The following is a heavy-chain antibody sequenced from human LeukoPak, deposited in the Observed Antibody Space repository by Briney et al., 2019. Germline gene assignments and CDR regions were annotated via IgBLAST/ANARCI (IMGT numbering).Heavy chain of an antibody. V-gene: IGHV4-4*07. Sequence: SETLSLTCTVSGGSISSYYWSWIRQPAGKGLEWIGRIYTSGSTNYNPSLKSRVTMSVDTSKNQFSLKLSSVTAADTAVYYCARDSPHCGGDCYSKWFDPWGQGTLVTVSS. D-gene: IGHD2-21*02. CDR1: GGSISSYY. J-gene: IGHJ5*02. CDR3: ARDSPHCGGDCYSKWFDP. CDR2: IYTSGST.